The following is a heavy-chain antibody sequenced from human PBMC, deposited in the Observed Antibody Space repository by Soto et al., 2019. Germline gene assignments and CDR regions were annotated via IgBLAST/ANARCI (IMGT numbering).Heavy chain of an antibody. CDR2: IDGSGGIT. CDR3: VKNSGWFNT. Sequence: GGSLRLSCAASGFTFGTTDMSWVRQAPGEGPEWVSTIDGSGGITYYADSVKGRFTISRDNSRNTVYLQMNSLRGDDTALYYCVKNSGWFNTWGQGALVTVSS. J-gene: IGHJ5*02. V-gene: IGHV3-23*01. CDR1: GFTFGTTD. D-gene: IGHD3-10*01.